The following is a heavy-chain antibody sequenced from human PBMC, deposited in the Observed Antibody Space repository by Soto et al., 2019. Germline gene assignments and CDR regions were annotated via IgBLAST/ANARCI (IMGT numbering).Heavy chain of an antibody. CDR3: ARHFSVDYFDY. Sequence: PSETLSLTCTVSGGSISTYYWSWIRQPPGKGLEWIGYIYYSGSTDYNPSLKSRVTISVDRSKNQFSLKLSSVTAADTAVYYCARHFSVDYFDYWGQGALVTVSS. V-gene: IGHV4-59*08. CDR2: IYYSGST. CDR1: GGSISTYY. J-gene: IGHJ4*02.